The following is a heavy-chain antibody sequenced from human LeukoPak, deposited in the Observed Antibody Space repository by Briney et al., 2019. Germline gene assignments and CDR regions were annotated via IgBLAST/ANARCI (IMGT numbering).Heavy chain of an antibody. V-gene: IGHV1-8*01. D-gene: IGHD3-9*01. Sequence: GASVKVSCKASGYPFIGNYIHWVRQATGQGLEWMGWMNPDSGDTGYAQKFQGRVTMTRDTSISTAYMELSSLQSEDTAIYYCARGLGDYNTDWFPVSGYWGQGTLVTVSS. CDR3: ARGLGDYNTDWFPVSGY. CDR1: GYPFIGNY. J-gene: IGHJ4*02. CDR2: MNPDSGDT.